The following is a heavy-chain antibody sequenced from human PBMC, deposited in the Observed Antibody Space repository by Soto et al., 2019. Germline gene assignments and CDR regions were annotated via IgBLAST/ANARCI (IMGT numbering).Heavy chain of an antibody. Sequence: PGGSLRLSCAASGFIFSNYVMSWVRQAPGKGLEWVSSISDSGGTSYYADSVKGRFTISRDNSKNTLYLQMNSLRAEDTAIYSGANRPRALLTLDYWGKETLVTVAS. D-gene: IGHD3-10*01. CDR2: ISDSGGTS. CDR3: ANRPRALLTLDY. CDR1: GFIFSNYV. V-gene: IGHV3-23*01. J-gene: IGHJ4*02.